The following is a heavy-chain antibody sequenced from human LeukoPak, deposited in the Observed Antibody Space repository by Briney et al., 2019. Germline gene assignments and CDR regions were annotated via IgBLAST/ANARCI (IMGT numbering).Heavy chain of an antibody. D-gene: IGHD6-19*01. J-gene: IGHJ4*02. CDR3: ARVGSSPVTGTVADY. V-gene: IGHV3-7*05. Sequence: GGSLRLSCAASGFTFSSYWMSWVRQAPGKGLEWVANIKPDGNEKYYVDSAKGRFTISRDDAKNSLYLQINSLRAEDTAVYYCARVGSSPVTGTVADYWGQGTLVTVSS. CDR1: GFTFSSYW. CDR2: IKPDGNEK.